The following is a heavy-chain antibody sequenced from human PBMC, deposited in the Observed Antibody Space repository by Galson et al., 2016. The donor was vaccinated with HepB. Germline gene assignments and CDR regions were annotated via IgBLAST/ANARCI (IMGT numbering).Heavy chain of an antibody. J-gene: IGHJ4*02. CDR3: ARHHMHSLFDY. CDR2: VYYTGST. D-gene: IGHD2-2*01. CDR1: AGSISDSSFY. Sequence: ETLSLTCTVSAGSISDSSFYWGWVRQPPGKGLEWIGSVYYTGSTYYSPSLTSRASISVDSSRNQFSLRLSFVTAADTSIYYCARHHMHSLFDYWGRGTLVTVSS. V-gene: IGHV4-39*01.